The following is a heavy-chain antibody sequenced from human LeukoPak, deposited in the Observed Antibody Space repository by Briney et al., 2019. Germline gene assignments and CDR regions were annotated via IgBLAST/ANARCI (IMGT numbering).Heavy chain of an antibody. CDR3: ARDHSRVTIFGVVIHDY. V-gene: IGHV1-24*01. CDR2: FDPEDGET. D-gene: IGHD3-3*01. CDR1: GYTLTELS. Sequence: ASVKVSCKVSGYTLTELSMHWVRRAPGKGLEWMGGFDPEDGETIYAQKFQGRVTMTTDTSTSTAYMELRSLRSDDTAVYYCARDHSRVTIFGVVIHDYWGQGTLVTVSS. J-gene: IGHJ4*02.